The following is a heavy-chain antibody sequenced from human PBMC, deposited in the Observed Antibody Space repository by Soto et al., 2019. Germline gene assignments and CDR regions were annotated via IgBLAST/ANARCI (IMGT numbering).Heavy chain of an antibody. Sequence: GVLRLSCAASGFTFSAYWMYWVRQAPGKGLVWVSRINGGGSTTSYADSVKGRFTVSRDNAKNTLYLQMNSLRAEDTAVYYCARVVAHYNGSYRTIDYWGQGTLVTVSS. D-gene: IGHD1-26*01. CDR3: ARVVAHYNGSYRTIDY. V-gene: IGHV3-74*01. J-gene: IGHJ4*02. CDR1: GFTFSAYW. CDR2: INGGGSTT.